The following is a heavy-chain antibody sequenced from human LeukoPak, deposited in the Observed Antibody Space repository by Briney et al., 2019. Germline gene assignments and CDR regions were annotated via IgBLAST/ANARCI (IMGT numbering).Heavy chain of an antibody. D-gene: IGHD5-18*01. Sequence: ASVKVSCKASGYSFTGYYLHWVRQAPGQGLEWMGWINPNSGGTNYAQKFQGRVTMTRDTSISTAYMELSRLRSDDTAVYYCARDLVSGYIGYWGQGTLVTVSS. CDR2: INPNSGGT. J-gene: IGHJ4*02. CDR3: ARDLVSGYIGY. CDR1: GYSFTGYY. V-gene: IGHV1-2*02.